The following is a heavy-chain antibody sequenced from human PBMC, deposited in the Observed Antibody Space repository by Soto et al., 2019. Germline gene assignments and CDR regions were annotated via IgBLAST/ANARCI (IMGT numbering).Heavy chain of an antibody. Sequence: QMQLQESGPGLVKPSETLSLTCAVSSASISSEQRWSWVRQPPGKGLEWIGEIHHSGSTNKNPSLNSRVTMSVDKSKNQFSLNLNSVTAADTAVYYCARSFGWYAIDQWGQGTLVIVSS. V-gene: IGHV4-4*02. CDR3: ARSFGWYAIDQ. J-gene: IGHJ4*02. CDR1: SASISSEQR. D-gene: IGHD6-19*01. CDR2: IHHSGST.